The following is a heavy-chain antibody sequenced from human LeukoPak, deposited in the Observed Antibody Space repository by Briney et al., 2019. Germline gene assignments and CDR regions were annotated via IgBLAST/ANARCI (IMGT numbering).Heavy chain of an antibody. J-gene: IGHJ5*02. Sequence: SETLSLTCTVSGDSISSDIYYWSWIRQPSGKGLEWIGFIYYTGSTYYNPSLKSRVTISLDTSKNQFSLKLTSVTAADTAVYYCAGCTKHKFDPWGQGTLVTVSS. V-gene: IGHV4-31*03. CDR2: IYYTGST. D-gene: IGHD2-8*01. CDR1: GDSISSDIYY. CDR3: AGCTKHKFDP.